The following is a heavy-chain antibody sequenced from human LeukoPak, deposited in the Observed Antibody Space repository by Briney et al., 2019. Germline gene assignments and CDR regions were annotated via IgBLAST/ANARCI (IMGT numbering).Heavy chain of an antibody. CDR3: ARDSGMVRGTVDY. V-gene: IGHV1-46*01. J-gene: IGHJ4*02. D-gene: IGHD3-10*01. Sequence: ASVKVSCKSSGYTFTSYHMYWVRQAPGQGLEWMGIINPSGGNTSYAQKFQGRVTMTRDTSTSTVYMELSSLRSEDTAVYYCARDSGMVRGTVDYWGQGTLVTVSS. CDR1: GYTFTSYH. CDR2: INPSGGNT.